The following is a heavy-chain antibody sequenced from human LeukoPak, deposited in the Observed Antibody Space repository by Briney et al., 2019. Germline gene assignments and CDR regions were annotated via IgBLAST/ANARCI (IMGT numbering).Heavy chain of an antibody. CDR1: GYMFTSYA. Sequence: ASVKVSCKASGYMFTSYAMNWVRQAPGQGPELMGWINTNTGNPTYAQGFTGRFVFSLDTSVSTAYLQISSLKAEDTAVYYCARDLRGDAFDIWGQGTMVTVSS. CDR3: ARDLRGDAFDI. V-gene: IGHV7-4-1*02. D-gene: IGHD5/OR15-5a*01. J-gene: IGHJ3*02. CDR2: INTNTGNP.